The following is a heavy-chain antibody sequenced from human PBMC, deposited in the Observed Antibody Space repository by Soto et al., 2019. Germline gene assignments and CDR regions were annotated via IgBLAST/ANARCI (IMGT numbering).Heavy chain of an antibody. CDR3: ARDNNWSYDY. CDR1: GFTFSSHW. CDR2: IGPDGSST. Sequence: SGVSLRFSCAASGFTFSSHWMHWVRQAPGKGLVWVSHIGPDGSSTRDADSVQGRFTISRDNARNTLYLQMNSLRDEDTAVYYCARDNNWSYDYWGQGILVTVSS. V-gene: IGHV3-74*01. D-gene: IGHD1-1*01. J-gene: IGHJ4*02.